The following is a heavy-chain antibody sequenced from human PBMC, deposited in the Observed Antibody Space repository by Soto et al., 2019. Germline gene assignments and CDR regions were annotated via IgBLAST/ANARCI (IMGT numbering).Heavy chain of an antibody. J-gene: IGHJ6*02. D-gene: IGHD3-3*01. CDR3: ARDNYDFWSGYPQNYGMDV. Sequence: ASVKVSFKASGYPFTGYYMHWVRQAPGQGLEWMGWINPNSGGTNYAQKFQGRVTMTRDTSISTAYMELSRLRSDDTAVYYCARDNYDFWSGYPQNYGMDVWGQGTTVTVSS. CDR1: GYPFTGYY. CDR2: INPNSGGT. V-gene: IGHV1-2*02.